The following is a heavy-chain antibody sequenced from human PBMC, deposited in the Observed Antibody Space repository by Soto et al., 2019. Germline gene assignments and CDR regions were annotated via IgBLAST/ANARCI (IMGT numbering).Heavy chain of an antibody. CDR1: GFTFSNAW. J-gene: IGHJ6*02. D-gene: IGHD3-10*01. V-gene: IGHV3-15*07. CDR2: IKSKTDGGTT. CDR3: STMVRGVFDDSYYYYYYGMDV. Sequence: GGSLRLSCAASGFTFSNAWMNWVRQAPGKGLEWVGRIKSKTDGGTTDYAAPVKGRFTISRDDSKNTLYLQMNSLKTEDTAVYYCSTMVRGVFDDSYYYYYYGMDVWGQGTTVTVSS.